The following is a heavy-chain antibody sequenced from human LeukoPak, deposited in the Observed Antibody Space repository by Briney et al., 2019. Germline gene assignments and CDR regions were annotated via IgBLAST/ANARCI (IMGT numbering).Heavy chain of an antibody. Sequence: ASVKVSCEASGYTFTSYGISWVRQAPGQGLEWMGWISAYNGNTNYAQKLQGRVTMTTDTSTSTAYMELRSLRSDDTAVYYCARDGGSYLYYYYYYGMDVWGQGTTVTVSS. V-gene: IGHV1-18*01. J-gene: IGHJ6*02. CDR2: ISAYNGNT. CDR1: GYTFTSYG. D-gene: IGHD1-26*01. CDR3: ARDGGSYLYYYYYYGMDV.